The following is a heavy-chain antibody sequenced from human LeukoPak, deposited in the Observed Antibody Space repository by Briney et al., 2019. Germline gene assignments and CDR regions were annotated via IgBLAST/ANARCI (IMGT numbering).Heavy chain of an antibody. V-gene: IGHV3-23*01. CDR1: GFTFSSYA. Sequence: GRSLRLSCAGSGFTFSSYAMSWVRQAPGKGLEWVSAISDTGATTYDADSVMGRFTISRDSSRSTLYLQMNSLRAEDTDLYYCAKDTSIGRYCSNGVCSPFDYWGQGTLVTVSS. CDR3: AKDTSIGRYCSNGVCSPFDY. CDR2: ISDTGATT. J-gene: IGHJ4*02. D-gene: IGHD2-8*01.